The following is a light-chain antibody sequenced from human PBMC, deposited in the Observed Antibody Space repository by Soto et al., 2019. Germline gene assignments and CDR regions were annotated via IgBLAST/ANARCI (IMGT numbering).Light chain of an antibody. J-gene: IGLJ1*01. CDR1: SSNIGSNT. Sequence: QSVLTQPPSASGTPGQRVTISCSGSSSNIGSNTVSWYQQLPGTAPQLLIYSNNQRPSGVPDRFSGSKSGTSASLAISGLQSEDEAEYYCAAWDDSLNGRGVFGTGTKLTVL. CDR3: AAWDDSLNGRGV. CDR2: SNN. V-gene: IGLV1-44*01.